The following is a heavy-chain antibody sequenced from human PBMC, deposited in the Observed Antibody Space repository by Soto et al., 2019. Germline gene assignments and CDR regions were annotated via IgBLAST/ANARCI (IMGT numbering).Heavy chain of an antibody. V-gene: IGHV3-7*03. J-gene: IGHJ4*02. CDR2: IKEGGSRT. Sequence: PGGSLRLSCAVSGFTFSDYSMSWVRQTLGQGLEWVANIKEGGSRTMSWDSVKGRFTLSRDNAKNSLYPETTSHRAEDTAIYYCARDESGIYINYRFDYWGQGTLVTVSS. CDR3: ARDESGIYINYRFDY. CDR1: GFTFSDYS. D-gene: IGHD4-4*01.